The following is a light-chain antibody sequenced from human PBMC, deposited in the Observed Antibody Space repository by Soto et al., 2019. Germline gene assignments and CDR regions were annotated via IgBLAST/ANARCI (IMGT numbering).Light chain of an antibody. V-gene: IGLV2-14*01. CDR2: EVS. J-gene: IGLJ2*01. CDR3: RSYTRSSTLV. Sequence: QSALTKPASVSGSPGQSITISCTGTSSDVGGYNYVSWYQQHPGKAPKLMIYEVSNRPSGVSNRFSGSKSGNTASLTISGLQAEDEAEYYCRSYTRSSTLVFGGGTKLTVL. CDR1: SSDVGGYNY.